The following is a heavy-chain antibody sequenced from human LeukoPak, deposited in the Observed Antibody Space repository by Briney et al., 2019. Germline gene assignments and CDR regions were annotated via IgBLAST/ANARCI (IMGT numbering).Heavy chain of an antibody. CDR1: GFTFSSYA. J-gene: IGHJ4*02. V-gene: IGHV3-23*01. CDR3: AKVGYYDILTGYSYYFDY. D-gene: IGHD3-9*01. Sequence: PGGSLRLSCAASGFTFSSYAMSWVRQAPGKGLEWVSAISGSGGSTYYADSVKGRFTISRDNSKNTLYPQMNSLRAEDTAVYYCAKVGYYDILTGYSYYFDYWGQGTLVTVSS. CDR2: ISGSGGST.